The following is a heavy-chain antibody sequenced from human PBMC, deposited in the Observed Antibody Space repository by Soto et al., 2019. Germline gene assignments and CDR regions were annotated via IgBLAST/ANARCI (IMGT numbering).Heavy chain of an antibody. D-gene: IGHD1-26*01. CDR3: GKYSGSYPVYNGMNL. Sequence: EVQLLESGGGLVRPGGSLRLSCAASGFPFSTSAMNWVRQAPGKGPEWVSIISGTSDAAHYAESVKGRFTSSRDNSKNTLYLQMNSLRAEDTAVYYCGKYSGSYPVYNGMNLWGQGTTVTVSS. CDR2: ISGTSDAA. J-gene: IGHJ6*02. V-gene: IGHV3-23*01. CDR1: GFPFSTSA.